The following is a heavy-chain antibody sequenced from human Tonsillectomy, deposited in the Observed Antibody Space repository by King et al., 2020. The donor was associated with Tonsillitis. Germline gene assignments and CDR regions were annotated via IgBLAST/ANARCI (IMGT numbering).Heavy chain of an antibody. Sequence: QLVQSGAEVKKPGESLRISCKGSGYSFTSYWISCVRQMPGKGLEWMGRIDPRDSYTNYSPSFQGHVTLSAVKSISTAYLQWSSLRASDTAMYYCVRRVLSYDILTGATFYYMDVWGKGTTVTVSS. CDR3: VRRVLSYDILTGATFYYMDV. V-gene: IGHV5-10-1*01. CDR2: IDPRDSYT. J-gene: IGHJ6*03. D-gene: IGHD3-9*01. CDR1: GYSFTSYW.